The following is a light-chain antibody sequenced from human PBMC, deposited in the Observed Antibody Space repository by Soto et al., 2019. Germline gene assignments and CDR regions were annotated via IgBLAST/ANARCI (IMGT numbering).Light chain of an antibody. V-gene: IGKV3-20*01. Sequence: EIVLTQSPGTLSLSPGERATLSCRASQSVYNSYLAWYQQKPGQAPRLLIYGASSRATGIPDRFSGSGSGTDFTHTISRLEPEDFAVYYCQQYGRSPLTFGGGTKVEIK. CDR3: QQYGRSPLT. CDR2: GAS. CDR1: QSVYNSY. J-gene: IGKJ4*02.